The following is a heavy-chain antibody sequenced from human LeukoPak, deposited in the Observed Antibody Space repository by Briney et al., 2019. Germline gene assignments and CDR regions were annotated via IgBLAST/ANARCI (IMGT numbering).Heavy chain of an antibody. J-gene: IGHJ3*02. CDR1: RGSISNYY. Sequence: SETLSLTCTVSRGSISNYYWSRIRQPPGKGLEWIGYIYYSGSPNYNPSLKSRVTISVNTSKNQFSLKLSSVTAADTAVFYCARGPVGGAFDIWGQGAMVTVSS. D-gene: IGHD3-16*01. CDR2: IYYSGSP. V-gene: IGHV4-59*01. CDR3: ARGPVGGAFDI.